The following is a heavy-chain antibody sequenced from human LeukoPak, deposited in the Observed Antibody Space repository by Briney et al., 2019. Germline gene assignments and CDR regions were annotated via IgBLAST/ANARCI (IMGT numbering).Heavy chain of an antibody. Sequence: SVKVSCKASGGTFSSYAISWVRQAPGQGLEWMGRIIPILGIANYAQKFQGRVTITADKSTSTAYMELSSLRSEGTAVYYCAREHDDVWTSCDYWGQGTLVTVSS. V-gene: IGHV1-69*04. CDR1: GGTFSSYA. J-gene: IGHJ4*02. CDR3: AREHDDVWTSCDY. CDR2: IIPILGIA. D-gene: IGHD3/OR15-3a*01.